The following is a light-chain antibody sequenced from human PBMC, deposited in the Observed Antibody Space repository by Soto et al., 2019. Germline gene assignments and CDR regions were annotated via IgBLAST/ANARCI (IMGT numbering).Light chain of an antibody. CDR1: QGIRNE. V-gene: IGKV1-17*01. Sequence: DIQMTQSPSSLSASVGDRVTITCRASQGIRNELGWYQQKPGKAPKRLIYDASILQGGVPSRFSGSGSGTEFTLTISSLQPDDFATYYCQQYNSYPWTFGQGTKVDIK. CDR2: DAS. CDR3: QQYNSYPWT. J-gene: IGKJ1*01.